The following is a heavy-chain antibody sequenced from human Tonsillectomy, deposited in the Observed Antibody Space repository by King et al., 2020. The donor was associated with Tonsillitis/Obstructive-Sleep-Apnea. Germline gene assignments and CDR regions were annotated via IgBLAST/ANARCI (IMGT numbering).Heavy chain of an antibody. CDR3: AHRLEYSRSSWGFDY. D-gene: IGHD6-6*01. Sequence: TLKESGPTLVKPTQTLTLTCTFSGFSLSTSGVGVGWIRQPPGNALEWLAPIYWYEVKRYSPSLKSRLTITKDTSTHQVVLTITNMDPVDTATFYCAHRLEYSRSSWGFDYWGQGALVTVSS. CDR2: IYWYEVK. V-gene: IGHV2-5*01. CDR1: GFSLSTSGVG. J-gene: IGHJ4*02.